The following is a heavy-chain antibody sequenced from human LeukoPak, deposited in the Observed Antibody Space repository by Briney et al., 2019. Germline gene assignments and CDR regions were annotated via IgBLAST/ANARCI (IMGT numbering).Heavy chain of an antibody. J-gene: IGHJ4*02. Sequence: GGSLRLSCAASGFTFDDYTMHWVRQAPGKGLEWVSLISWDGGSTYYADSVKGRFTISRDNSKNSLYLQMNSLRTEDTALYYCAAAAKSFDFDYWGQGTLVTVSS. V-gene: IGHV3-43*01. D-gene: IGHD2-2*01. CDR2: ISWDGGST. CDR3: AAAAKSFDFDY. CDR1: GFTFDDYT.